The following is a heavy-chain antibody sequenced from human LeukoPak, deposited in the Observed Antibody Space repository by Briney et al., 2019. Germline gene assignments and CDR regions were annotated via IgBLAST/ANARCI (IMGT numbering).Heavy chain of an antibody. CDR2: IYYSGST. J-gene: IGHJ4*02. V-gene: IGHV4-39*07. D-gene: IGHD6-19*01. CDR3: ASLYRSGWYSFDY. CDR1: GGSISSNSYY. Sequence: SETLSLTCTVSGGSISSNSYYWGWIRQPPGKGLESIGSIYYSGSTYYNPSLKSRVTISVDTSKNQFSVKLSSATAADTAVYYCASLYRSGWYSFDYWGQGTLVTVSS.